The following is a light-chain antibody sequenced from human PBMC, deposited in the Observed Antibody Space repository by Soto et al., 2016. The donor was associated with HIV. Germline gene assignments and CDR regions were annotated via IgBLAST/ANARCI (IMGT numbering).Light chain of an antibody. CDR1: KLGDKY. Sequence: YELTQPPSVSVSPGQTASITCSGDKLGDKYACWYQQRPGQSPVLVIYQDNRRPSGIPERFSGSNSGNTATLTISGTQALDEADYYCQAWDTSTAVFGTGTKVTVL. CDR3: QAWDTSTAV. V-gene: IGLV3-1*01. J-gene: IGLJ1*01. CDR2: QDN.